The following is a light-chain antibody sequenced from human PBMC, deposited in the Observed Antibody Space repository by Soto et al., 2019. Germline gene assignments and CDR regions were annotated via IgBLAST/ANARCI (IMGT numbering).Light chain of an antibody. Sequence: EMVLTQSPGTLSLSPGERATLSCRASQSVSSSYLAWYQQKPGQAPRLLIYGASSRATGIPDRFSGSGSGADFTLTISRLEPEAFAVYYCQQYGSSRTFGQGTKVEIK. J-gene: IGKJ1*01. V-gene: IGKV3-20*01. CDR3: QQYGSSRT. CDR2: GAS. CDR1: QSVSSSY.